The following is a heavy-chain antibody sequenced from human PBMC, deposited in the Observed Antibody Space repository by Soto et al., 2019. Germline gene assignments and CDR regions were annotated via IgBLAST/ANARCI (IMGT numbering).Heavy chain of an antibody. J-gene: IGHJ3*02. V-gene: IGHV3-73*01. D-gene: IGHD6-6*01. Sequence: GGSLRLSCAASGFTFSGSAMHWVRQASGKGLEWVGRIRSKANSYATAYAASVKGRFTISRDDSKNTAYLQMNSLKTEDTAVYYCTSIAARFAFYIWGQGTMVTVSS. CDR1: GFTFSGSA. CDR3: TSIAARFAFYI. CDR2: IRSKANSYAT.